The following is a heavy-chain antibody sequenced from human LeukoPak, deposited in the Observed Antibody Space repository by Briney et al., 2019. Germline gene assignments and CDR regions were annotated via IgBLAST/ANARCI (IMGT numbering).Heavy chain of an antibody. D-gene: IGHD1-14*01. V-gene: IGHV3-74*01. J-gene: IGHJ4*02. CDR3: VRDKTRNDFDY. CDR2: ISSDGGSS. CDR1: GFTFSNYW. Sequence: PGGSLRLSCAASGFTFSNYWMHWVRQPPAKGLVWVSRISSDGGSSTYAHSVKGRFTVSRDNAKNTLYLQMNSLRAEDTAVYYCVRDKTRNDFDYWGQGALVTVSS.